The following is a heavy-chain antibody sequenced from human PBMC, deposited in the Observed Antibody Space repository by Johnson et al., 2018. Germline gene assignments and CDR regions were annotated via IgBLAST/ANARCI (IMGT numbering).Heavy chain of an antibody. CDR3: AKEYSSSSEYFQH. V-gene: IGHV3-30*18. CDR1: GFTFSNYA. J-gene: IGHJ1*01. CDR2: ISYDGSNK. D-gene: IGHD6-6*01. Sequence: QVQLVQSGGGVVQPGRSLRLSCAASGFTFSNYAMYWVRQAPGKGLEWVAVISYDGSNKYYADSVKGRFTVSRDNSKNTVDLQMNSLRTEDTAVFYCAKEYSSSSEYFQHWGQGTLVTVSS.